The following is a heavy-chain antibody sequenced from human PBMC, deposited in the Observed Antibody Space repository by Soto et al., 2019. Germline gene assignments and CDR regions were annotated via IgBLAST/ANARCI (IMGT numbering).Heavy chain of an antibody. CDR1: GYTFTSYG. CDR3: ASGGNSPGDSYYGMDV. CDR2: ISAYNDNT. Sequence: ASVKVSCKASGYTFTSYGISWLRQAPGQGLEWMGWISAYNDNTNYAQKLQGRVTTTTDTSTSTAYMELRSLRSDDTAVYYCASGGNSPGDSYYGMDVWGQGTTVTVSS. D-gene: IGHD2-21*02. J-gene: IGHJ6*02. V-gene: IGHV1-18*04.